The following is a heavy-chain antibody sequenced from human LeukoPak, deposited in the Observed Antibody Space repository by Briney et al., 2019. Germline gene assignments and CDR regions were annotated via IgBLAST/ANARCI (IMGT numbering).Heavy chain of an antibody. J-gene: IGHJ4*02. V-gene: IGHV3-9*01. CDR3: AKEIGNYGSGSFDY. Sequence: PGGSLSLSCAASGLPFDDYAMHWARKAPGKGLEGVPGISWNSGSIGYADSVKGRYTISRDNAKNSLYLQMNSLRAEDTALYYCAKEIGNYGSGSFDYWGQGTLVTVSS. CDR1: GLPFDDYA. D-gene: IGHD3-10*01. CDR2: ISWNSGSI.